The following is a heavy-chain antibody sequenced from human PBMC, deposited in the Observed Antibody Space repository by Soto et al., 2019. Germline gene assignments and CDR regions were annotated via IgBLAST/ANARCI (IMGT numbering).Heavy chain of an antibody. V-gene: IGHV1-3*01. Sequence: ASVKVSCKSSGYTFTSYAMHWVRQAPGQRLEWMGWINAGNGNTKYSQKFKGRVTITRDTSASTAYMELSSLRSEDTAVYSCAGGLNGHLSYFDYWGQGTLVTVSS. J-gene: IGHJ4*02. CDR1: GYTFTSYA. D-gene: IGHD2-8*01. CDR3: AGGLNGHLSYFDY. CDR2: INAGNGNT.